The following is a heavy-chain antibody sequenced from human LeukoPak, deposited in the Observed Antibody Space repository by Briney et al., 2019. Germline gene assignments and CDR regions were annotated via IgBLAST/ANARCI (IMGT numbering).Heavy chain of an antibody. D-gene: IGHD2-15*01. CDR3: AREVLPGYFDY. Sequence: SETLSLTCTVSGGSISSSSYYWGWIRQPPGKGLEWIGSIYYSGSTYYDPSLKSRVTISVDTSKNQFSLKLSSVTAADTAVYYCAREVLPGYFDYWGQGTLVTASS. CDR1: GGSISSSSYY. J-gene: IGHJ4*02. V-gene: IGHV4-39*07. CDR2: IYYSGST.